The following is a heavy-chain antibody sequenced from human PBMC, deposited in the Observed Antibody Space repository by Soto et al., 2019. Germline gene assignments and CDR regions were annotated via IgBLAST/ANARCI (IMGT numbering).Heavy chain of an antibody. CDR1: GFSLSTSGVG. V-gene: IGHV2-5*02. D-gene: IGHD6-6*01. CDR3: AHSSIAPQTTDY. J-gene: IGHJ4*02. CDR2: IYWDDDK. Sequence: QITLKESGPTLVKPTQTLTLTCTFSGFSLSTSGVGVGWIRQPPGKALEWLALIYWDDDKRYSPSLKSRLTITKDTSTNRVVLTMTNMDPVDTATYYWAHSSIAPQTTDYGGQGTRVTVSS.